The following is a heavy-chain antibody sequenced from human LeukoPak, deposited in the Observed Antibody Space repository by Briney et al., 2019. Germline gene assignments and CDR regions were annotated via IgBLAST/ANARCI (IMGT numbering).Heavy chain of an antibody. D-gene: IGHD6-19*01. J-gene: IGHJ4*02. Sequence: ASVTVSFKASGYTFTSYAMNWVRQAPGQGLEWMGWINTNTGNPTYAQGFTGRFVFSLDTSVSTAYLQISSLKAEDTAVYYCASSIAVAGTWADYFDYWGQGTLVAVSS. CDR2: INTNTGNP. CDR3: ASSIAVAGTWADYFDY. V-gene: IGHV7-4-1*02. CDR1: GYTFTSYA.